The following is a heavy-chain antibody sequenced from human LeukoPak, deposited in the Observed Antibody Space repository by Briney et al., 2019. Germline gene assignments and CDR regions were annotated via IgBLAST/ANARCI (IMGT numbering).Heavy chain of an antibody. CDR3: ARLVNYGYSDY. CDR1: GGSTSGRY. CDR2: IHYDGRT. V-gene: IGHV4-59*11. J-gene: IGHJ4*02. Sequence: SETLSLTCTVSGGSTSGRYWTWIRQPPGKGLEWIGYIHYDGRTNYNPSFKSRVIISLDTSSNQFSLNLKSVTAADTAAYYCARLVNYGYSDYWGQGTLVTVSS. D-gene: IGHD3-22*01.